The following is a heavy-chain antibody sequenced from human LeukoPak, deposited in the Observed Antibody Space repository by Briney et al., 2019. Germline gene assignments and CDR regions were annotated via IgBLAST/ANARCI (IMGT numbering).Heavy chain of an antibody. V-gene: IGHV4-59*01. D-gene: IGHD1-26*01. CDR3: ARTVGSNLTLYGMDV. CDR2: IYYSGST. CDR1: GGSISSYY. J-gene: IGHJ6*02. Sequence: SETLSLTCTVSGGSISSYYWSWIRQPPGKGLEWIGYIYYSGSTNYNPSLKSRVTISVDTSKNQFSLKLSSVTAADTAVYYCARTVGSNLTLYGMDVWGQGTTVTVPS.